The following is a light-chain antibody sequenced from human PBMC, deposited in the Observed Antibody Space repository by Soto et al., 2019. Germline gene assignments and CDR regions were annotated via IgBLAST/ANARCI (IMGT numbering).Light chain of an antibody. CDR2: KAY. CDR3: QQYDSYPLT. V-gene: IGKV1-5*03. CDR1: QTISSW. J-gene: IGKJ4*01. Sequence: DIQMTQSPSTLCGSVGDRVTLTCRASQTISSWLAWYQQKPGKSPKLLIYKAYTLKSGVTSRFSGSGSGTEFTLTISSLQPEDFATYYCQQYDSYPLTVGGGTKVDIK.